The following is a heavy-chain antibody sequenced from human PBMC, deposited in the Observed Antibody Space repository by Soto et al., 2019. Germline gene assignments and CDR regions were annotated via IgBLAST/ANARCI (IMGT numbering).Heavy chain of an antibody. CDR1: GFIFNNYV. CDR2: VKGNGGST. J-gene: IGHJ3*02. CDR3: TRVAVAGISTDDAFDI. V-gene: IGHV3-23*01. D-gene: IGHD6-19*01. Sequence: PGGSLRLSCAASGFIFNNYVMTWVRQAPGKGLEWVSGVKGNGGSTHYADSVKGRFTISRDDSKNALYLQMNSLRADDTAVYHCTRVAVAGISTDDAFDIWGQGTMVTVSS.